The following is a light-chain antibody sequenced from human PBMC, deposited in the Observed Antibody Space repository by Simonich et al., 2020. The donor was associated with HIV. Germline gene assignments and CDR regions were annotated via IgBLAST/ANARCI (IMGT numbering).Light chain of an antibody. Sequence: EIVMTQTPATLSVAPGERATLSCRASQSVSSSLAWYQQKPGQAPRLLIYGASTRSTDIPARFSGSVSGTDFTLTISSLQSEDFAVYYCQQYNNWPPWTFGQGTKVEIK. CDR2: GAS. V-gene: IGKV3-15*01. CDR3: QQYNNWPPWT. CDR1: QSVSSS. J-gene: IGKJ1*01.